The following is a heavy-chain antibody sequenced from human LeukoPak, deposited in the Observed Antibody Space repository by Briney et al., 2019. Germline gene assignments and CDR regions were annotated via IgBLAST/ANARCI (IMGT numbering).Heavy chain of an antibody. D-gene: IGHD6-13*01. CDR2: INHSGST. V-gene: IGHV4-34*01. J-gene: IGHJ4*02. CDR1: GGSFSGYY. Sequence: SETLSLTCAVYGGSFSGYYWSWIRQPPGKGLEWIGEINHSGSTNYNPSLKSRVTISVDTSKNQFSLKLSSVTAADTAVYYCARLIAAAGTRVDYWGQGTLVTVSS. CDR3: ARLIAAAGTRVDY.